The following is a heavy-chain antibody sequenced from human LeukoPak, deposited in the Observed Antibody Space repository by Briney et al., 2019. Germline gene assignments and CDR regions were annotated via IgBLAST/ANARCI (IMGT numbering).Heavy chain of an antibody. Sequence: SETLSLTCAVYGGSFSGYYWSWIRQPPGKGLEWIGEINHSGSTNSNPSLKSRVTISVDTSKNQFSLKLSSVTAADTAVYYCARGFNYYDSSGQEEAFDYWGQGTLVTVSS. D-gene: IGHD3-22*01. V-gene: IGHV4-34*01. CDR2: INHSGST. CDR1: GGSFSGYY. CDR3: ARGFNYYDSSGQEEAFDY. J-gene: IGHJ4*02.